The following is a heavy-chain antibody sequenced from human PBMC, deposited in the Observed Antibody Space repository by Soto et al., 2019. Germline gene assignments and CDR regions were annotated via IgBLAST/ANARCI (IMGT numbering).Heavy chain of an antibody. V-gene: IGHV3-30-3*01. CDR1: GFTFSNYI. Sequence: QVQLVESGGGVDQPGRSLRLSCAASGFTFSNYIMHWVRQTPGKGLEWVAIILHDGNNKYYADSVKGRFTISRDNSKNTLYLQMNSLRTEDTAIYYCARDDEGGSYCDLGYWGQGTLVTVSS. J-gene: IGHJ4*02. CDR3: ARDDEGGSYCDLGY. D-gene: IGHD3-10*01. CDR2: ILHDGNNK.